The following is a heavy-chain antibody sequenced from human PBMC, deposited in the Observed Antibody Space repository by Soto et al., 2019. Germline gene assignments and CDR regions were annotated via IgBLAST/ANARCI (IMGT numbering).Heavy chain of an antibody. CDR1: EDTFRNYA. Sequence: QVELVQAGAEVNQPGSAVKVSCQASEDTFRNYAISWVRQAPGQGLEWMGGIIPIFGTANYAQKFQGRVTITADTSANTVYLERSRLRSEATAVYYCASTKYDSSAYYYWYLGLWGRGTLVTVS. CDR3: ASTKYDSSAYYYWYLGL. CDR2: IIPIFGTA. V-gene: IGHV1-69*06. D-gene: IGHD3-22*01. J-gene: IGHJ2*01.